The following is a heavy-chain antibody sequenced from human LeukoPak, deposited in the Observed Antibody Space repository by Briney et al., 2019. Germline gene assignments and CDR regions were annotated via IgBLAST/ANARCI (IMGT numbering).Heavy chain of an antibody. D-gene: IGHD5-12*01. CDR2: ISYSGST. J-gene: IGHJ5*02. V-gene: IGHV4-39*01. Sequence: SETLSLTCTVSGGSISSSSYYWGWIRQPPGKGLEWIGSISYSGSTYYNPSLKSRLTISVDASKSQFSLKLSSVTAADTAVYYCARHSKVLATVNPWGQGILVTVSS. CDR1: GGSISSSSYY. CDR3: ARHSKVLATVNP.